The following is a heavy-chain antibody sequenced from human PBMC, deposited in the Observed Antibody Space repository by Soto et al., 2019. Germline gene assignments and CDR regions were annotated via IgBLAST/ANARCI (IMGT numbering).Heavy chain of an antibody. D-gene: IGHD6-13*01. Sequence: SETLSLTCAVYGGSFSGYYWSWIRQPPGKGLEWIGEIYHSGSANYNPSLKSRVTISVDKSKNQFSLKLSSVTAADTAVYYCARAEIAAAEGWFDPWGQGTLVTVSS. V-gene: IGHV4-34*01. CDR3: ARAEIAAAEGWFDP. CDR1: GGSFSGYY. CDR2: IYHSGSA. J-gene: IGHJ5*02.